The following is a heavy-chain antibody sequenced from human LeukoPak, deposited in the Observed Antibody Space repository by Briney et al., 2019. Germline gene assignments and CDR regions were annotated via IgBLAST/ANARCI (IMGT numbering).Heavy chain of an antibody. V-gene: IGHV3-23*01. Sequence: GGSLRLSCAASGITFSAYAMNWVRQAPGKGPGWVSAISGSGGSTYYADSVKGRFTISRDNSKNTLYLQMNSLRAEDTAVYYCAKGDSGSYAVDYWGQGTLVTVSS. J-gene: IGHJ4*02. CDR2: ISGSGGST. D-gene: IGHD1-26*01. CDR1: GITFSAYA. CDR3: AKGDSGSYAVDY.